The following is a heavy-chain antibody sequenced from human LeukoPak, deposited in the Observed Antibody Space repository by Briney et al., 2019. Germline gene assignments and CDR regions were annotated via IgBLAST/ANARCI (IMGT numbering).Heavy chain of an antibody. J-gene: IGHJ6*02. CDR1: GGSFSGYY. CDR2: IYYSGST. Sequence: SETLSLTCAVYGGSFSGYYWSWIRQPPGKGLEWIGYIYYSGSTNYDPSLKSRVTISVDTSKNQFSLKLSSVTAADTAVYYCARDQGSSSWYDDYYYGMDVWGQGTTVTVSS. CDR3: ARDQGSSSWYDDYYYGMDV. V-gene: IGHV4-59*01. D-gene: IGHD6-13*01.